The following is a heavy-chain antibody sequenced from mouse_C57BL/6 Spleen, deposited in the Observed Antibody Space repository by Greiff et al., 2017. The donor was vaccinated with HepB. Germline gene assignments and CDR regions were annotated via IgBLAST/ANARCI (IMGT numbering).Heavy chain of an antibody. J-gene: IGHJ4*01. CDR2: INPNNGGT. CDR1: GYTFTDYN. D-gene: IGHD3-2*02. Sequence: VQLKESGPELVKPGASVKMSCKASGYTFTDYNMHWVKQSHGKSLEWIGYINPNNGGTSYNQKFKGKATLTVNKSSSTAYMELRSLTSEDSAVYYCATDSSGYSAMDYWGQGTSVTVSS. CDR3: ATDSSGYSAMDY. V-gene: IGHV1-22*01.